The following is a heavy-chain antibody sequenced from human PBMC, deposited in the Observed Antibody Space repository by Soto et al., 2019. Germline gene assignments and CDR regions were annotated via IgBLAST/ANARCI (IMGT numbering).Heavy chain of an antibody. J-gene: IGHJ6*02. CDR3: ARDRITGTVAISAYYDMDA. D-gene: IGHD1-7*01. CDR2: IYYSGST. CDR1: GGSISSYY. V-gene: IGHV4-59*12. Sequence: SETLSLTCTVSGGSISSYYWSWIRQPPGKGLEWIGYIYYSGSTNYNPSLKSRVTISVDTSKNQFSLKLSSVTAADTAVYYCARDRITGTVAISAYYDMDAWGQGTTLTVSS.